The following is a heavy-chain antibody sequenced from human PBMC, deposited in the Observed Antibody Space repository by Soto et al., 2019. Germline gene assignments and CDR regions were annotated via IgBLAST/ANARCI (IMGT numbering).Heavy chain of an antibody. CDR1: GGTFSSYA. V-gene: IGHV1-69*01. CDR3: ARDSLYYYGSGSYGYYYGMDV. J-gene: IGHJ6*02. CDR2: IIPIFGTA. Sequence: ASVKVSCKASGGTFSSYAISWVRQAPGQGLEWMGGIIPIFGTANYAQKFQGRVTITADESTSTAYMELSSLRSEDTAVYYCARDSLYYYGSGSYGYYYGMDVWGQGTTVTVSS. D-gene: IGHD3-10*01.